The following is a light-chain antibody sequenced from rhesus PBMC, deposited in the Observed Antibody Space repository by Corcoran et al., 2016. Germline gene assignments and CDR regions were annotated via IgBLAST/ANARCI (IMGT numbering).Light chain of an antibody. J-gene: IGKJ2*01. CDR1: QDITND. CDR3: QHYYSPPYT. Sequence: DIQMTQSPSSLSASLGDRITITLRARQDITNDIAWYQQKPGESPKFLTYGASSLQSGIPSQFSGSGSGTDFTLTISSLQSEDFATYFCQHYYSPPYTFGQGTKVEIK. V-gene: IGKV1-33*02. CDR2: GAS.